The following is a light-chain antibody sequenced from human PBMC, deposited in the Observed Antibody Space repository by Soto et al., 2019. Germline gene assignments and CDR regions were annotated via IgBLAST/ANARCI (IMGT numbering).Light chain of an antibody. CDR1: SGRIGSNY. V-gene: IGLV6-57*04. CDR2: EDR. CDR3: QSFDRNRQGV. J-gene: IGLJ3*02. Sequence: NFMLTQPHSVSESPGKTVTISCTRSSGRIGSNYVQWYQQRPGSAPTTVIYEDRQRPSGVPGRFSGSIDSSSNSASLTISGLKTEDEADYYCQSFDRNRQGVFGGGTKLTVL.